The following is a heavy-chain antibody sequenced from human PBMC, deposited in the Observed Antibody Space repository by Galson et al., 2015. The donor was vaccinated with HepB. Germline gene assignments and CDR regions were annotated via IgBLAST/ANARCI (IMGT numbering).Heavy chain of an antibody. J-gene: IGHJ6*02. V-gene: IGHV1-8*01. D-gene: IGHD3-10*01. CDR3: ARAYYYGSGSYYTAYYYYGMDV. CDR2: MNPNSGNT. CDR1: GYTFTSYD. Sequence: SVKVSCKASGYTFTSYDINWVRQATGQGLEWMGWMNPNSGNTGYAQKFQGRVTMTRNTSISTAYMELSSLRSEDTAVYYCARAYYYGSGSYYTAYYYYGMDVWGQGTTVTVSS.